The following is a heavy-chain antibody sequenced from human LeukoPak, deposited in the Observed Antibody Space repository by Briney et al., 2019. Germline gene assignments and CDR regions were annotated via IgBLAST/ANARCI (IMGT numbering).Heavy chain of an antibody. V-gene: IGHV1-69*05. CDR3: ARDREWVGGTTGYFDY. CDR2: IIAIFGTA. J-gene: IGHJ4*02. CDR1: GGTFSSYA. D-gene: IGHD1-26*01. Sequence: SVKVSCKASGGTFSSYAINWVRQAPGQGLEWMGRIIAIFGTANYAQKFQDRVTISTDESTSTAYMELISLRSEDTAVYYCARDREWVGGTTGYFDYWGQGTLVTVSS.